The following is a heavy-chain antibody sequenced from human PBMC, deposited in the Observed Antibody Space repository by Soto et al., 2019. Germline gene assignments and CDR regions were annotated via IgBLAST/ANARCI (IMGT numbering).Heavy chain of an antibody. CDR2: IYYTGST. Sequence: QVQLQESGPELVNPSETLSLTCTVSGGSTKNSYWSWIRQPPGKRREWIGYIYYTGSTNYSPSLKSRVTMSVDTSKNQFSLNLTSVTAADTAVYYCARRGVYGDYGAHWGQGTMVIVSS. CDR1: GGSTKNSY. V-gene: IGHV4-59*08. CDR3: ARRGVYGDYGAH. D-gene: IGHD4-17*01. J-gene: IGHJ4*02.